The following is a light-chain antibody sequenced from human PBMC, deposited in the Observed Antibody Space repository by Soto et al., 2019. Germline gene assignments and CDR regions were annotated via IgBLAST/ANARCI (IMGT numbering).Light chain of an antibody. V-gene: IGKV3-15*01. J-gene: IGKJ1*01. CDR2: GAS. CDR3: QQYDTWPRT. Sequence: EIVMTHSPASLSVPPWEIATLSCRASQSVSTNFAWYLQKPGQAPRLLIYGASTRATAVPARFTASGSGTEFTLSISSLQSDDFGVYYSQQYDTWPRTFGQGTKVDIK. CDR1: QSVSTN.